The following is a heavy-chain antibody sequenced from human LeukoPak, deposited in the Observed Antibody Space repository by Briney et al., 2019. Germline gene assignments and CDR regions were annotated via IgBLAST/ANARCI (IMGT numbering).Heavy chain of an antibody. V-gene: IGHV3-23*01. D-gene: IGHD1-1*01. J-gene: IGHJ4*02. CDR3: AKDPLTNWKAFDY. CDR2: INNSGGST. Sequence: GSLRLSCAASGFTFSTYAMSWVRQAPGKGLKWVSGINNSGGSTYYADSVKGRFTISRDNSKNTMFLQMNSLRAEDTAIYYCAKDPLTNWKAFDYWGQGTLVTVSS. CDR1: GFTFSTYA.